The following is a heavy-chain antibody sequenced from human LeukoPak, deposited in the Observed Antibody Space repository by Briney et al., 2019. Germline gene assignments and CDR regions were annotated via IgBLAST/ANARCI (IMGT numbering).Heavy chain of an antibody. CDR3: ARRGGYGSGSYSSYGMDV. CDR2: IYYSGST. D-gene: IGHD3-10*01. J-gene: IGHJ6*04. V-gene: IGHV4-59*01. Sequence: PSETLSLTCTVSGGSISSYYWSWIRQPPGKGLEWIWYIYYSGSTNYNPSLKGRVTISVDTSKNQFSLKLSSVTAADTAVYYCARRGGYGSGSYSSYGMDVWGKGTTVTVSS. CDR1: GGSISSYY.